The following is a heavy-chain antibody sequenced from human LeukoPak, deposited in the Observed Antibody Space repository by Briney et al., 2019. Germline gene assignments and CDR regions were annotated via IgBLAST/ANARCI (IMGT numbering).Heavy chain of an antibody. CDR3: ARTQFALFDH. Sequence: SVKVSCKGSGGTFNNYAISWVRQAPGQGLEWMGGIIPLLGTPDYAQKFQGRVTITADESTSTAYMELSSLRSEDTAVYYCARTQFALFDHWGQGTLVTVSS. J-gene: IGHJ4*02. CDR2: IIPLLGTP. D-gene: IGHD3-10*01. V-gene: IGHV1-69*13. CDR1: GGTFNNYA.